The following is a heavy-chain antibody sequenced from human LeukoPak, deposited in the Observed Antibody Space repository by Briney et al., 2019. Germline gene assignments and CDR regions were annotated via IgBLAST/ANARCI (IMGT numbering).Heavy chain of an antibody. D-gene: IGHD2-15*01. CDR3: ARHECGGSCYPEDY. V-gene: IGHV4-59*08. CDR2: IYYTGNT. J-gene: IGHJ4*02. Sequence: SETLSLTCTVSGGSISSYYWSWIRQPPGKGLEWIGYIYYTGNTNYNPSLESRVIISVDTSKNQFSLKLSSVTAADTAVYYCARHECGGSCYPEDYWGQGTLVTVSS. CDR1: GGSISSYY.